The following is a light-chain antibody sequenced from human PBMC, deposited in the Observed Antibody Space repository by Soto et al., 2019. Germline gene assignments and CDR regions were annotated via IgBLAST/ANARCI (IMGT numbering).Light chain of an antibody. CDR1: RSDVGGYNY. CDR3: SSYTSTSTDVV. Sequence: QSVLTQPASVSGSPGQSITISCTGTRSDVGGYNYVSWYQQHPGKAPKLMIYDVSNRPSGVSNRFSGSKSANTASLTISGLQAEDEGDYYCSSYTSTSTDVVFGGGTQGHRP. V-gene: IGLV2-14*01. J-gene: IGLJ2*01. CDR2: DVS.